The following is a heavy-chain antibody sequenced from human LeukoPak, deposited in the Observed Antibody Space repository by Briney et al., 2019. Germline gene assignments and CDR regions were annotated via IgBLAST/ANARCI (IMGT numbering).Heavy chain of an antibody. J-gene: IGHJ4*02. V-gene: IGHV4-59*01. D-gene: IGHD6-19*01. Sequence: SETLSLTCTVSGGSISSYYWSWIRQPPGKGLEWIGYIYHSGSTNYNPSLKSRVTISVDTSKNQFSLKLSSVTAADTAIYYCAGGRGDYSSGWFDYWGQGTPVTVSS. CDR1: GGSISSYY. CDR3: AGGRGDYSSGWFDY. CDR2: IYHSGST.